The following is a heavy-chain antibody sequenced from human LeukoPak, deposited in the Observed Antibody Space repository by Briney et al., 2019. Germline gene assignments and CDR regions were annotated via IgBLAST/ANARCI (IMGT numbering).Heavy chain of an antibody. CDR3: ARDRHSARSYYYYYYMDV. CDR1: GGSISSSTYY. D-gene: IGHD1-26*01. V-gene: IGHV4-61*01. Sequence: SETLSLTCTVSGGSISSSTYYWGWIRQPPGKGLEWIGYIYYSGSTNYNPSLKSRVTISVDTSKNQFSLKLSSVTAADTAVYYCARDRHSARSYYYYYYMDVWGKGTTVTISS. CDR2: IYYSGST. J-gene: IGHJ6*03.